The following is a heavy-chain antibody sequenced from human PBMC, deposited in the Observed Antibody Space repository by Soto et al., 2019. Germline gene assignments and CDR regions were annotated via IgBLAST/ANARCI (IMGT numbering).Heavy chain of an antibody. Sequence: SETLSLTCTVSGGSISSYYWSWIRQPPGKGLEWIGYIYYSGSTNYNPSLKSRVTISVDTSKNQFSLKLSSVTAADTAVYYCARRSSSSWYTYYFDYWGQGTLVTVSS. J-gene: IGHJ4*02. V-gene: IGHV4-59*08. CDR2: IYYSGST. CDR1: GGSISSYY. D-gene: IGHD6-13*01. CDR3: ARRSSSSWYTYYFDY.